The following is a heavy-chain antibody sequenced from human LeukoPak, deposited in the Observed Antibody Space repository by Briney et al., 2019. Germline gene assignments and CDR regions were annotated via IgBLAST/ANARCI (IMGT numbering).Heavy chain of an antibody. CDR1: GGSIRRYY. V-gene: IGHV4-59*01. CDR2: IYYSGST. CDR3: ARVPGALCYYYGMDV. Sequence: PSETLSLTCSVSGGSIRRYYWSRIRQPPGKGLEWIGYIYYSGSTNYNPSLKSRVTISVDTSKNQFSLKLSSVTAADTAVYYCARVPGALCYYYGMDVWGRGTTVTVSS. J-gene: IGHJ6*02. D-gene: IGHD3-10*01.